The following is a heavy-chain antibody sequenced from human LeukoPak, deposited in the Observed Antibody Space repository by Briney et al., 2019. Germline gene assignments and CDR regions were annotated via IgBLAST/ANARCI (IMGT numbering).Heavy chain of an antibody. CDR2: IRSKPYGGTT. Sequence: GRSLRLSCTASGFTFDDYAMSWVRQAPGKGLEWVGFIRSKPYGGTTDYAASVKGRFSISRDDSKSIAYLQMDSLKAEDTAVYYCSSRRHCSGASCFQGLDYWGQGTLVTVSS. CDR1: GFTFDDYA. J-gene: IGHJ4*02. D-gene: IGHD2-15*01. V-gene: IGHV3-49*04. CDR3: SSRRHCSGASCFQGLDY.